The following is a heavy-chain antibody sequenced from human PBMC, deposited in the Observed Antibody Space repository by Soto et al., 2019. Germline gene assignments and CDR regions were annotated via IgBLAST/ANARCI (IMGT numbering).Heavy chain of an antibody. CDR2: ISAYNGNT. CDR1: GGTFSSYA. J-gene: IGHJ6*02. V-gene: IGHV1-18*01. Sequence: QVQLVQSGAEVKKPGSSVKVSCKASGGTFSSYAISWVRQAPGQGLEWMGWISAYNGNTNYAQKLQGRVTMTTDTSTSTAYMELRSLRSDDTAVYYCARDQTGTYYYYGMDVWGQGTTVTVSS. CDR3: ARDQTGTYYYYGMDV. D-gene: IGHD7-27*01.